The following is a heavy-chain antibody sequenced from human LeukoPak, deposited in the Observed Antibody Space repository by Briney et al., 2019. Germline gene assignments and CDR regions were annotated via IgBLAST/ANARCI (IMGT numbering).Heavy chain of an antibody. CDR1: GGSINSYY. CDR2: ISRSGGST. CDR3: AKESSDWSWD. V-gene: IGHV3-23*01. D-gene: IGHD6-13*01. Sequence: PSETLSLTCTVSGGSINSYYWSWVRQAPGEGLEWVSGISRSGGSTYYADSVKGRFTISRDNSKNTLYLQMNSLRAEDTAVYFCAKESSDWSWDWGQGALVTVSP. J-gene: IGHJ4*02.